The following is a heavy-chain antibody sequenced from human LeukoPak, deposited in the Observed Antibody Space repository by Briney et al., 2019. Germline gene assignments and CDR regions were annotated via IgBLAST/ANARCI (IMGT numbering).Heavy chain of an antibody. CDR2: IKQDGSEK. V-gene: IGHV3-7*01. Sequence: GGSLRLSCAASGFIFNKYWMSWVRQAPGKGLEWVANIKQDGSEKYYADPVKGRFTISRDNAQNSVYLQMNSVRAEDTAVYYCARIGYSSSCFDYWGQGSLVSVSS. J-gene: IGHJ4*02. CDR3: ARIGYSSSCFDY. CDR1: GFIFNKYW. D-gene: IGHD6-13*01.